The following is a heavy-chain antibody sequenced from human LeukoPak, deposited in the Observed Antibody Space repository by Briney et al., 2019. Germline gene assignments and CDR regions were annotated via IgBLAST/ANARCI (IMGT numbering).Heavy chain of an antibody. CDR3: ARGGRAIYGSGSYYPLVDY. CDR1: GGTFSSYA. J-gene: IGHJ4*02. CDR2: IIPIFGTA. Sequence: SVKVSCKASGGTFSSYAISWVRQAPGQGLEWMGGIIPIFGTANYAQKFQGRVTITTDESTSTAYMELRSLRSDDTAVYYCARGGRAIYGSGSYYPLVDYWGQGTLVTVSS. D-gene: IGHD3-10*01. V-gene: IGHV1-69*05.